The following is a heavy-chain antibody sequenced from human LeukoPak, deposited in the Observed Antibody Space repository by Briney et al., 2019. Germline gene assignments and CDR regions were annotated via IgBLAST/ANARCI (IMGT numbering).Heavy chain of an antibody. V-gene: IGHV3-30*04. CDR1: GFTFSSYA. Sequence: GGSLRLSCAASGFTFSSYAMHWVRQVPGKGLEWVAVISYDGSNKYYADSVKGRFTISRDNSKNTLYLQMNSLRAEDTAVYYCARGSPYYDSSGQFDYWGQGTLVTVSS. CDR2: ISYDGSNK. D-gene: IGHD3-22*01. J-gene: IGHJ4*02. CDR3: ARGSPYYDSSGQFDY.